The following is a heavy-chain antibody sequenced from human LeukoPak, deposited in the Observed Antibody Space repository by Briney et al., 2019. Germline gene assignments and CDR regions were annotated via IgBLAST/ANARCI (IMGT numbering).Heavy chain of an antibody. CDR1: GYAFTGYY. V-gene: IGHV1-2*02. CDR3: ARDGGTTSIAAAGPPDKWFDP. D-gene: IGHD6-13*01. J-gene: IGHJ5*02. CDR2: INPNSGGT. Sequence: ASVKVSCKASGYAFTGYYMHWVRQAPGQGLEWMGWINPNSGGTNYAQKFQGRVTMTRDTSISTAYMELSRLRSDDTAVYYCARDGGTTSIAAAGPPDKWFDPWGQGTLVTVSS.